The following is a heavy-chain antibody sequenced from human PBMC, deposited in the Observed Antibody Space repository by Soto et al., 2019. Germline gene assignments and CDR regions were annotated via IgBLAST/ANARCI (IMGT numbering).Heavy chain of an antibody. V-gene: IGHV1-3*01. CDR2: INAGNGNT. J-gene: IGHJ2*01. CDR1: GYTFTSYA. CDR3: ARAPRPGYSSGSYFDL. Sequence: QVPLVQSGAEVKKPGASVKVSCKASGYTFTSYAMHWVRQAPGQRLEWMGWINAGNGNTKYSQKFQGRVTITRDTSASTAYMELSSLRSEDTAVYYCARAPRPGYSSGSYFDLWGRGTLVTVSS. D-gene: IGHD6-19*01.